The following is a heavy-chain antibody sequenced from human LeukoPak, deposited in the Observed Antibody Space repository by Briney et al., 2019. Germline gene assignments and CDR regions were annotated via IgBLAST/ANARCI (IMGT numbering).Heavy chain of an antibody. D-gene: IGHD5-12*01. CDR3: AREAGYPMGAFDI. Sequence: GGSLSLSCAASGFTFSSYSMNWVRQAPGKGLEWVSSISSSSSYIYYADSVKGRFTISRDNAKNSLYLQMNSLRAEDTAVYYCAREAGYPMGAFDIWGQGTMVTVSS. V-gene: IGHV3-21*01. CDR1: GFTFSSYS. CDR2: ISSSSSYI. J-gene: IGHJ3*02.